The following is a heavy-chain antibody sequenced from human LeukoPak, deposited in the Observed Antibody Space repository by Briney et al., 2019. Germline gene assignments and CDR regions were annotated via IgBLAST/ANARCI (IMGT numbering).Heavy chain of an antibody. CDR1: VGTFSSYA. V-gene: IGHV1-69*05. Sequence: SVKVSCKASVGTFSSYAISWVRQAPGQGLEWMGRIIPIFGTANYAQKFQGRVTITTDESTSTAYMELSSLRSEDTAVYYCAREGIAAAGRRTLDYWGQGTLVTVSS. J-gene: IGHJ4*02. CDR2: IIPIFGTA. CDR3: AREGIAAAGRRTLDY. D-gene: IGHD6-13*01.